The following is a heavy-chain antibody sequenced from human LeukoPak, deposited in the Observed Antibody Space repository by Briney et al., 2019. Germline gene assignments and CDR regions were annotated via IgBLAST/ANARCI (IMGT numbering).Heavy chain of an antibody. CDR3: ARQRRRKQQLGDSYYMDV. J-gene: IGHJ6*03. Sequence: SQTLSLTCTVSGGSISSGSYYWSWIRQPAGKGLEWIGRIYTSGSTNYNPSLKSRVTISVDTSKNQFSLKLSSVTAADTAVYYCARQRRRKQQLGDSYYMDVWGKGTTVTVSS. V-gene: IGHV4-61*02. D-gene: IGHD6-13*01. CDR2: IYTSGST. CDR1: GGSISSGSYY.